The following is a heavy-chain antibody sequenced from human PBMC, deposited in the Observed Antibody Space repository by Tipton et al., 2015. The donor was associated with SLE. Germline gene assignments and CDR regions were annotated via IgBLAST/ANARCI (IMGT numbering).Heavy chain of an antibody. Sequence: TLSLTCTVSGVSISDHSWGWIRQPPGKGLEWIGYISYSGRSNYNPSLKSQVTISLDTSKNQVSLKVSSVTAADSAVYYCARYSLTNWHLDLWGRGTLVTVSS. J-gene: IGHJ2*01. CDR1: GVSISDHS. CDR2: ISYSGRS. CDR3: ARYSLTNWHLDL. V-gene: IGHV4-59*11. D-gene: IGHD2-15*01.